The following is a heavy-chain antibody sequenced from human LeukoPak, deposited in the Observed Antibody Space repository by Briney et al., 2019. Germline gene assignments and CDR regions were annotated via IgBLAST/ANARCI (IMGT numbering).Heavy chain of an antibody. CDR1: GFTFARSA. D-gene: IGHD3-9*01. Sequence: TSLKVSCKASGFTFARSAVQWVRQARGQRPEWIGWIVIANGNTNYAQKLQGRVTMTTDTSTSTAYMELRSLRSDDTAVYYCARDLTDILTGYPDYWGQGTLVTVSS. J-gene: IGHJ4*02. V-gene: IGHV1-58*01. CDR3: ARDLTDILTGYPDY. CDR2: IVIANGNT.